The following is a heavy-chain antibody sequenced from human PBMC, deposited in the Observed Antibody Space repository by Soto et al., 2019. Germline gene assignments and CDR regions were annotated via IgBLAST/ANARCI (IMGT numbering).Heavy chain of an antibody. CDR2: IYYSGST. J-gene: IGHJ6*03. D-gene: IGHD6-13*01. V-gene: IGHV4-59*01. CDR3: ARINSSRGQYYYYYYYMDV. CDR1: GGYISSYY. Sequence: SETLSLTCTVSGGYISSYYWSWIRQPPGKGLEWIGYIYYSGSTNYNPSLKSRVTISVDTSKNQFPLKLSSVTAADTAVYYCARINSSRGQYYYYYYYMDVWGKGTTVTVSS.